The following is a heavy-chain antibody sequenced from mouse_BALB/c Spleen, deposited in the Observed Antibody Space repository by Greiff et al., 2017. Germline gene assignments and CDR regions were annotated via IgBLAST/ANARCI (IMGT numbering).Heavy chain of an antibody. V-gene: IGHV5-6-3*01. D-gene: IGHD2-3*01. Sequence: EVQLVESGGGLVQPGGSLKLSCAASGFTFSSYGMSWVRQTPDKRLELVATINSNGGSTYYPDSVKGRFTISRDNAKNTLYLQMSSLKSEDTAMYYCASVWLLHAMDYWGQGTSVTVSS. CDR3: ASVWLLHAMDY. J-gene: IGHJ4*01. CDR1: GFTFSSYG. CDR2: INSNGGST.